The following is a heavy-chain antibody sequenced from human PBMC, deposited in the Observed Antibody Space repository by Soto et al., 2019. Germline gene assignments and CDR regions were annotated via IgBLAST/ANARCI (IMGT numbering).Heavy chain of an antibody. Sequence: GGSLRLSCAASGFTFSSYGMHWVRQAPGKGLEWVAVIWYDGSNKYYADSVKSRFTISRDNSKNTLYLQMNSLRAEDTAVYYCARVGTARYYFDYWGQGTLVTVSS. CDR2: IWYDGSNK. CDR1: GFTFSSYG. CDR3: ARVGTARYYFDY. V-gene: IGHV3-33*01. D-gene: IGHD6-6*01. J-gene: IGHJ4*02.